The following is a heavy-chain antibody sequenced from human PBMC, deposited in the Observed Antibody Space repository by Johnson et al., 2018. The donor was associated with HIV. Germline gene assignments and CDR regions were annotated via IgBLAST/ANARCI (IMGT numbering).Heavy chain of an antibody. CDR1: GFTFSRYD. V-gene: IGHV3-13*01. D-gene: IGHD3-22*01. CDR3: TRGGRLTYDQYSSGYSYDAFDI. Sequence: VQLVESGGGLVQPGGSLRLSCAASGFTFSRYDMHWVRQATGKGLEWVSGIGTAGDTYYPGSVKGRFTISRENAKNSFYLQMNSLRAGDTAVDYCTRGGRLTYDQYSSGYSYDAFDIWGQGTMVTVAS. J-gene: IGHJ3*02. CDR2: IGTAGDT.